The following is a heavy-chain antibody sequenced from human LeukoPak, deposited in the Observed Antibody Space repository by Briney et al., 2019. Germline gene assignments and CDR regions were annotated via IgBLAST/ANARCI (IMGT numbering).Heavy chain of an antibody. CDR1: GGSISSYY. J-gene: IGHJ3*02. V-gene: IGHV4-59*01. CDR3: ARGGYYDKEAFDI. Sequence: KPSETLSLTCTVSGGSISSYYWSWIRQPPGKGLEWIGYIYYSGSTNHNPSLKSRVTISVDTSKNQFSLKLSSVTAADTAVYYCARGGYYDKEAFDIWGQGTMVTVSS. D-gene: IGHD3-22*01. CDR2: IYYSGST.